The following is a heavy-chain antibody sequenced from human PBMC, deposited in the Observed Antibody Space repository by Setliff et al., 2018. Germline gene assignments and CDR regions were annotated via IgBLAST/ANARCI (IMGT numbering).Heavy chain of an antibody. Sequence: PGESLKISCAASGFVFGTYGMHWVRQAPGKGLDWVASVRFDGSYKVYADSVKGRFTISRDKIKSTLYLQMNSLRVEDTAMYYCAKAPYASATPCWFDPWGQGTLVTVSS. CDR3: AKAPYASATPCWFDP. D-gene: IGHD2-2*01. CDR1: GFVFGTYG. J-gene: IGHJ5*02. CDR2: VRFDGSYK. V-gene: IGHV3-30*02.